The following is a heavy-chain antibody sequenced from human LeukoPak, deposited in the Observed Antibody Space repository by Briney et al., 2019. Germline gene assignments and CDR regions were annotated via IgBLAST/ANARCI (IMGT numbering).Heavy chain of an antibody. J-gene: IGHJ6*02. Sequence: GESLKISCKGSGYIFTSYWIGWVRQMPGKGLEWMGIIYPGDSDTRYNPSFQGQVTISADKSISTAYLQWSSLKASDTAMYYCARQACSTTTSNYGMDVWGQGTAVTVSS. CDR2: IYPGDSDT. CDR1: GYIFTSYW. CDR3: ARQACSTTTSNYGMDV. D-gene: IGHD2-2*01. V-gene: IGHV5-51*01.